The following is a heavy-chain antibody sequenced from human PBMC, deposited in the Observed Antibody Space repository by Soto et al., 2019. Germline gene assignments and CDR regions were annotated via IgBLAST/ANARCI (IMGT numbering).Heavy chain of an antibody. CDR2: IYYSGST. J-gene: IGHJ6*02. D-gene: IGHD1-26*01. CDR1: GGSVSSGSYY. CDR3: SRLMVGAEGMDV. V-gene: IGHV4-61*01. Sequence: PSETLSLTCTVSGGSVSSGSYYWSWIRQPPGKGLEWIGYIYYSGSTNYNPSLKSRVTISVDTSKNQFSLKLSSVTAADTAVYYCSRLMVGAEGMDVWGQGTTGTVSS.